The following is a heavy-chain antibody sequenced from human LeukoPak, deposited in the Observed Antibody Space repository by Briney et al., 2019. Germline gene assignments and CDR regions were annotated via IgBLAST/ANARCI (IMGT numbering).Heavy chain of an antibody. V-gene: IGHV3-30*02. CDR3: ARGIVVPGIDY. D-gene: IGHD2-15*01. CDR1: GFTFSSYD. Sequence: PGGSLRLSCAASGFTFSSYDMHWVRQAPGKGLEWVAFIRYDGSNKYYADSVKGRFTISRDNAKNSLYLQMNSLGAEDTAVYYCARGIVVPGIDYWGQGTLVTVSS. CDR2: IRYDGSNK. J-gene: IGHJ4*02.